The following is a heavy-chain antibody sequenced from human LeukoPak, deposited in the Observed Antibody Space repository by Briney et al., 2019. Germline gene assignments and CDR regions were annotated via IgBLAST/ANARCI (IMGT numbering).Heavy chain of an antibody. Sequence: GGSLRLSCAASGFTFTNYALHWVRQAPGKGLEWVAVISYDGTNKYYADSVKGRFTISRDNSKNTLSLQMNSLRAGDTALYYCARGFVLGAAKNYFDYWGQGALVTVSS. J-gene: IGHJ4*02. D-gene: IGHD2-21*02. V-gene: IGHV3-30-3*01. CDR2: ISYDGTNK. CDR3: ARGFVLGAAKNYFDY. CDR1: GFTFTNYA.